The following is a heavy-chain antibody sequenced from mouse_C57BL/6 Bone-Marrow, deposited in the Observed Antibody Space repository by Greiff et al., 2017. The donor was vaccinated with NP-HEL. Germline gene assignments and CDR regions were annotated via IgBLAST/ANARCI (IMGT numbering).Heavy chain of an antibody. V-gene: IGHV1-64*01. D-gene: IGHD1-1*01. CDR2: IHPNSGST. Sequence: QVQLQQPGAELVKPGASVKLSCKASGYTFTSYWMHWVKQRPGQGLEWIGMIHPNSGSTNYNEKFKSKATLTVDKSSSTAYIQLSSLTSEDSAVYYCARDTTVVAYYFDYWGQGTTLTVSS. CDR1: GYTFTSYW. CDR3: ARDTTVVAYYFDY. J-gene: IGHJ2*01.